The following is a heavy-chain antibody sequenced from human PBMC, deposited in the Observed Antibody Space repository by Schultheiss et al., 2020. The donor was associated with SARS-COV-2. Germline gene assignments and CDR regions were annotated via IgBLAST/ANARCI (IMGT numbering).Heavy chain of an antibody. Sequence: GGSLRLSCAASGFTFSSYGMHWVRQAPGKGLEWVAVISYDGSNKYYADSVKGRFTISRDNSKNTLYLQMNSLRAEDTAVYYCAKDCGGWFDPGPGNPGHRLL. V-gene: IGHV3-30*18. J-gene: IGHJ5*02. CDR2: ISYDGSNK. CDR3: AKDCGGWFDP. CDR1: GFTFSSYG.